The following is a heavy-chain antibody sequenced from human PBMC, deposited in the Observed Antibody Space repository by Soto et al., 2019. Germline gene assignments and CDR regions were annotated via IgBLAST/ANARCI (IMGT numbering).Heavy chain of an antibody. Sequence: PGGSLRLSCAASGFTFSSYSMNWVRQAPGKGLEWVSSISSSSSYIYYADSVKGRFTISRDNAKNSLYLQMNSLRAEDTAVYYCAKDRSVLRYFDWLLFDAFDIWGQGTMVTVSS. CDR1: GFTFSSYS. CDR3: AKDRSVLRYFDWLLFDAFDI. CDR2: ISSSSSYI. J-gene: IGHJ3*02. D-gene: IGHD3-9*01. V-gene: IGHV3-21*01.